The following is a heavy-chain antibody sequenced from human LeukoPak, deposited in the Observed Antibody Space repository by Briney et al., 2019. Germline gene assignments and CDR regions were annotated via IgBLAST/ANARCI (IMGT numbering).Heavy chain of an antibody. CDR3: ARVRQRGITMVRGVIRYFDY. V-gene: IGHV4-34*01. CDR2: INHSGST. D-gene: IGHD3-10*01. Sequence: PSETLSLTCAVYGGSFSGYYWSWIRQPPGKGLEWIGEINHSGSTNYNPSLKSRVTISVDTSKNQFSLKLSSVTAADTAVYYCARVRQRGITMVRGVIRYFDYWGQGTLVTVSS. CDR1: GGSFSGYY. J-gene: IGHJ4*02.